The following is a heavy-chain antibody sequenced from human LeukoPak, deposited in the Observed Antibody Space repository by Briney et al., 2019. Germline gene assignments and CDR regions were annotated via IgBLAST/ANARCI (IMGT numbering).Heavy chain of an antibody. CDR1: GFTISSYA. Sequence: GGSLRLSCAASGFTISSYAMSWVRQAPGKGLEWVSAISGSGGSTYYADSVKGRFTISRDNSKNTLYLQMNSLRAEDTAVYYCAKLGSYSGGWFDYWGQGTLVTVSS. J-gene: IGHJ4*02. D-gene: IGHD6-19*01. CDR3: AKLGSYSGGWFDY. V-gene: IGHV3-23*01. CDR2: ISGSGGST.